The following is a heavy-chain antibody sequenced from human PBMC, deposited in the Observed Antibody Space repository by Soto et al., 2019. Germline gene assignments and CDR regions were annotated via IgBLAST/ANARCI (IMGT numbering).Heavy chain of an antibody. CDR2: ISSSSSNT. CDR1: GFTFSSYA. Sequence: PGGSLRLSCAASGFTFSSYAMSWVRQAPGKGLEWVSAISSSSSNTYYADSVKGRFTISRDNSKNTLYLQMNSLRAEDTAVYYCASSLPSSGYYVFDYWGQGTLVTVSS. CDR3: ASSLPSSGYYVFDY. D-gene: IGHD3-22*01. J-gene: IGHJ4*02. V-gene: IGHV3-23*01.